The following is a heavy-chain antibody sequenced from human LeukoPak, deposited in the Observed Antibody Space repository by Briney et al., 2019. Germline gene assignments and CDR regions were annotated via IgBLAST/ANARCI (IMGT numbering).Heavy chain of an antibody. J-gene: IGHJ3*02. Sequence: ASVKVSCKASGGTFSSYAISWVRQAPAQGLEWMGGIIPIFGTANYAQKFQGRVTITTDESTSTAYMELSSLRSEDTAVYYCARGESIRITIFGVVQDAFDIWGQGTMVTVSS. V-gene: IGHV1-69*05. CDR3: ARGESIRITIFGVVQDAFDI. CDR1: GGTFSSYA. D-gene: IGHD3-3*01. CDR2: IIPIFGTA.